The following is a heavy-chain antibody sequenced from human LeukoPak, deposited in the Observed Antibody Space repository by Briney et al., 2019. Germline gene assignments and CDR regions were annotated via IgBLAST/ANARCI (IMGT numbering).Heavy chain of an antibody. Sequence: ASVKVSCKASGYTFTDYFIQWVRQAPGQGPEWMGRINPNTGGTNYAQKFQGRVTITTDESTSTAYMELSSLRSEDTAVYYCARAQSGSYGYYYYMDVWGKGTTVTVSS. CDR2: INPNTGGT. D-gene: IGHD1-26*01. CDR3: ARAQSGSYGYYYYMDV. J-gene: IGHJ6*03. CDR1: GYTFTDYF. V-gene: IGHV1-2*06.